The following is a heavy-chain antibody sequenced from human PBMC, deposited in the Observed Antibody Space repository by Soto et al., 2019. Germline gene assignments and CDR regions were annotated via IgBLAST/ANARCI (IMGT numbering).Heavy chain of an antibody. Sequence: QVQLQESGPGLVKPSQTLSLTCTVSGGSIRSGGYYWSWIRQHPGKGLEWIGYIRYDGRTYYDPSLKSRVTVSVDTSKNEFALKLSSVTAADTAVYHCARSSYLGDLSLGYWGQGTLVSVSS. J-gene: IGHJ4*02. CDR1: GGSIRSGGYY. CDR3: ARSSYLGDLSLGY. CDR2: IRYDGRT. V-gene: IGHV4-31*03. D-gene: IGHD3-16*02.